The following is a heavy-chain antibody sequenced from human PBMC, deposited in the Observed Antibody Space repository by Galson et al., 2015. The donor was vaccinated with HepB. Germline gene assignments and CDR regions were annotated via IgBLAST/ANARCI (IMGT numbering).Heavy chain of an antibody. V-gene: IGHV4-61*02. CDR1: GGPISSGSYY. D-gene: IGHD3-3*01. CDR2: IFTSGGA. CDR3: ARVEFLKWFFDP. Sequence: TLSLTCTVSGGPISSGSYYWSWIRQPAGKGLEWIGRIFTSGGANYNPSLESRVTMSIDTSKNQFSLRLSSVTAADTALYYCARVEFLKWFFDPWGQGTPVTVSS. J-gene: IGHJ5*02.